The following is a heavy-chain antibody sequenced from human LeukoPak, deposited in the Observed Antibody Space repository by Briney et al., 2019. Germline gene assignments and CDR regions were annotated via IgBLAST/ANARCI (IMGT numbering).Heavy chain of an antibody. CDR2: ISGSGGST. D-gene: IGHD3-3*01. J-gene: IGHJ1*01. CDR1: GFTFSSYA. CDR3: ARGVRRYDFWSGYPQPSGYFQH. Sequence: GGSLRLSCAASGFTFSSYAMSWARQAPGKGLEWVSAISGSGGSTYYADSVKGRFTISRDNSKNTLYLQMNSLRAEDTAVYYCARGVRRYDFWSGYPQPSGYFQHWGQGTLVTVSS. V-gene: IGHV3-23*01.